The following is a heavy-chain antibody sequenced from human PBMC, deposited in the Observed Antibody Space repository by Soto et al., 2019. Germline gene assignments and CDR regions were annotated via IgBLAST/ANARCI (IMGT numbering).Heavy chain of an antibody. CDR1: GFTFSSYA. CDR2: ISGSGGST. CDR3: ASPSHYSSSWYGGVAKGSSFDY. V-gene: IGHV3-23*01. D-gene: IGHD6-13*01. J-gene: IGHJ4*02. Sequence: GGSLRLSCAASGFTFSSYAMSWVRQAPGKGLEWVSAISGSGGSTYYADSVKGRFTISRDNSKNTLYLQMNSLRVEDTAVYYCASPSHYSSSWYGGVAKGSSFDYWGQGTLVTVSS.